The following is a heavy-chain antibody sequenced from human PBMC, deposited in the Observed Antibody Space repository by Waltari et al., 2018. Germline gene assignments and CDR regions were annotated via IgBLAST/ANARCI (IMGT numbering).Heavy chain of an antibody. D-gene: IGHD1-7*01. CDR1: GNTFTTYS. V-gene: IGHV1-46*01. Sequence: QVQLLQSGAEVRKPGASVTLSCKTSGNTFTTYSIHWVRQAPGQGLEWMGIINPRGGTTNYAQKFQGRVTMTRDPSTSTVYLGLRSLRSEDTAMYYCARDIENQLLVDWGQGTVVSVSS. CDR3: ARDIENQLLVD. J-gene: IGHJ4*02. CDR2: INPRGGTT.